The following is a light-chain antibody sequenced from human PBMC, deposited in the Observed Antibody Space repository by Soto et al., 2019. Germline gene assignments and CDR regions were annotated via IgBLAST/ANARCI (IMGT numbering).Light chain of an antibody. V-gene: IGKV3-11*01. J-gene: IGKJ2*01. Sequence: EIVLTQSPATLSLSPGERATLSCRASRSVSSYLAWYQQKPGQAPRLLFYDASNRATGIPARFTAGGSGTDFTLTISSLEPEDFAVYYCHQRSNWPSFGPGTKLEIK. CDR3: HQRSNWPS. CDR2: DAS. CDR1: RSVSSY.